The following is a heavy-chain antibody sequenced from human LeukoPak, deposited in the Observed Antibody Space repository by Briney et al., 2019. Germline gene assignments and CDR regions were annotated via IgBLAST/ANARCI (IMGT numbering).Heavy chain of an antibody. CDR3: ARSGAYFGAFDI. V-gene: IGHV4-59*01. Sequence: PSETLSLTCTVSRGSISSYYWSWIRQPPGKGLEWIGYIYYSGSTNYNPSLKSRVTISVDTSKNQFSLKLSSVTAADTAVYYCARSGAYFGAFDIWGQGTMVTVSS. J-gene: IGHJ3*02. CDR1: RGSISSYY. D-gene: IGHD3-10*01. CDR2: IYYSGST.